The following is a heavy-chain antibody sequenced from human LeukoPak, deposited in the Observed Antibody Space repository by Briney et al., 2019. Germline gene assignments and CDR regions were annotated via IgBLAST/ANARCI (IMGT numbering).Heavy chain of an antibody. J-gene: IGHJ4*02. D-gene: IGHD6-6*01. CDR3: VRALASSSAEC. CDR2: INKNGSEK. Sequence: SGGSLRLSCAASGFTFINYWMSWVRQAPGKGLEWVANINKNGSEKYYVDSVEGRFTVSRDNAKNSLSLQMNSLRGEDTAVYYCVRALASSSAECWGQGALVTVSS. CDR1: GFTFINYW. V-gene: IGHV3-7*03.